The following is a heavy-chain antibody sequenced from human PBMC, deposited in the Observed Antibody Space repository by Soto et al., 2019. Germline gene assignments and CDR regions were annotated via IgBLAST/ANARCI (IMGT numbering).Heavy chain of an antibody. Sequence: QVQLVQSGAEVKKPGASVKVSCKASGYTFTSYAMHWVRQAPGQSLEWMGWINAGNGNTKYSQKFQGRVTITRDTSASTAYMELISLRSEDTAVYYCARPPIRYFDFNFDYWGQGTLVTVSS. D-gene: IGHD3-9*01. V-gene: IGHV1-3*01. CDR3: ARPPIRYFDFNFDY. J-gene: IGHJ4*02. CDR2: INAGNGNT. CDR1: GYTFTSYA.